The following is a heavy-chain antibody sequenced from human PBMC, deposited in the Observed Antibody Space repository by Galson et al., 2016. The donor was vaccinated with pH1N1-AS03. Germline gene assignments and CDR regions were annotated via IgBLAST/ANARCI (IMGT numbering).Heavy chain of an antibody. D-gene: IGHD2-2*01. Sequence: SVKVSCKASGYIFTGFYVHWVRQAPGLGLEWMGWINTDSGVTNYAQKFEAWVTMTRDTSVSTAYMELYGLKSDDTAVYYCARDPRGPCTSATCPTTYYFGMDVWGQGTTVIVSS. J-gene: IGHJ6*02. CDR2: INTDSGVT. V-gene: IGHV1-2*04. CDR1: GYIFTGFY. CDR3: ARDPRGPCTSATCPTTYYFGMDV.